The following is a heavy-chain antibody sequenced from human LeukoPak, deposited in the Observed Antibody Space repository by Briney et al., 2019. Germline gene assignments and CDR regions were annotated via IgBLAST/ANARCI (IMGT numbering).Heavy chain of an antibody. D-gene: IGHD6-13*01. CDR3: ARDVPGIAAAGSTVRWFDP. V-gene: IGHV1-69*04. CDR1: GGTLSSHG. J-gene: IGHJ5*02. CDR2: ILPLLGIA. Sequence: VKVSRKASGGTLSSHGFHWGRQGPWQRLEWVGRILPLLGIANYAQKFQGRVTITADKSTSTAYMELSSLRSEDTAVYYCARDVPGIAAAGSTVRWFDPWGQGTLVTVSS.